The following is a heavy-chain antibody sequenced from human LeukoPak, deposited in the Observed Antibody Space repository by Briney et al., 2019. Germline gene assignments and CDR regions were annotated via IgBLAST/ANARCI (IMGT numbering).Heavy chain of an antibody. J-gene: IGHJ4*02. CDR1: GGTFSSYA. CDR3: ARAARPTSDTSGSYWYYFDC. Sequence: SVKVSCKASGGTFSSYAISWVRQAPGQGLEWMGGIIPIFGTANYAQKFQGRVTITADESTSTAYMELSSLRSEDTAVYYCARAARPTSDTSGSYWYYFDCWGQGILVTVSS. CDR2: IIPIFGTA. V-gene: IGHV1-69*01. D-gene: IGHD3-22*01.